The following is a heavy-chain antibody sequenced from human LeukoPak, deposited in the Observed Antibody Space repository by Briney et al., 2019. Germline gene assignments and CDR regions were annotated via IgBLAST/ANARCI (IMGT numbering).Heavy chain of an antibody. Sequence: GGSLRLSCAASGFTFSSYSMNWVRQAPGKGLEWVSFISSSSSYRYYADSVKGRFTISRDNAKNSLYLQMNSLRAEDTAVYYCARGPGYRLDYWGQGTLVTVSS. CDR1: GFTFSSYS. D-gene: IGHD5-18*01. J-gene: IGHJ4*02. V-gene: IGHV3-21*01. CDR3: ARGPGYRLDY. CDR2: ISSSSSYR.